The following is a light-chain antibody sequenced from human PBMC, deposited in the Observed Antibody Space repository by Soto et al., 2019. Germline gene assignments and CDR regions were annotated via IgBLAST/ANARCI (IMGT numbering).Light chain of an antibody. J-gene: IGLJ1*01. CDR3: TSYAGSDMFV. Sequence: QSALTQPPSASGSPGQSVTISCTGTSSDVGGYNYVSWYQQHPGKPHKLINSEVWERPSGVPDLFSGSKSGNTASLTVSGLQAEEEADYYCTSYAGSDMFVFGTGTKVTVL. CDR1: SSDVGGYNY. V-gene: IGLV2-8*01. CDR2: EVW.